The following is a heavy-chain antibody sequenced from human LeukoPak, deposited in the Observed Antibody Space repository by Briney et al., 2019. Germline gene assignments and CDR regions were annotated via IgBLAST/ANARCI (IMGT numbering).Heavy chain of an antibody. CDR2: INHSGST. CDR1: GGSFSGYY. Sequence: PSETLSLTCAVYGGSFSGYYWSWIRQPPGKGLEWIGEINHSGSTNYNPSLKSRVTISVDTSKNQFSLKLSSVTAAVPAVYFCARGPPIDYYTSSGFYYVFASGGRGTLVTVSS. CDR3: ARGPPIDYYTSSGFYYVFAS. D-gene: IGHD3-22*01. V-gene: IGHV4-34*01. J-gene: IGHJ4*02.